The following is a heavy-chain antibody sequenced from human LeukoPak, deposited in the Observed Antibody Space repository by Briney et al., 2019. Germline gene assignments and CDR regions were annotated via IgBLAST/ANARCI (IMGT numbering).Heavy chain of an antibody. V-gene: IGHV3-33*01. Sequence: GGFLRLSCAASGFTFSSYGMHWVRQAPGKGLEWVAVIWYDGSNKYYADSVKGRFTISRDNSKNTLYLQMNSLRAEDTAVYYCARGGGSSSWYDWFDPWGQGTLVTVSS. CDR3: ARGGGSSSWYDWFDP. J-gene: IGHJ5*02. D-gene: IGHD6-13*01. CDR1: GFTFSSYG. CDR2: IWYDGSNK.